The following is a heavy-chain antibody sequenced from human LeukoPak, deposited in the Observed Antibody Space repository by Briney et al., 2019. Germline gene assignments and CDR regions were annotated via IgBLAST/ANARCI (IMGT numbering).Heavy chain of an antibody. D-gene: IGHD4-17*01. V-gene: IGHV3-23*01. CDR3: AKDTRGSMTTTEGLFDY. Sequence: GSLRLSCAASGFTFSSYAMSWVRQAPGKGLEWVSAISGSGGSTYYADSVKGRFTISRDNSKNTLYLQMNSLRAEDTAVYYCAKDTRGSMTTTEGLFDYWGQGTLVTVSS. J-gene: IGHJ4*02. CDR1: GFTFSSYA. CDR2: ISGSGGST.